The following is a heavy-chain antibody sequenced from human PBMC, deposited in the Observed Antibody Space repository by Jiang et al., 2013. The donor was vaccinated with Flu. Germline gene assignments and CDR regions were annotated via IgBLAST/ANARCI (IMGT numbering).Heavy chain of an antibody. CDR1: GDTFTSYN. CDR3: TSTVYMELSSLRSEDTAVYYCAREDTGRAFDI. J-gene: IGHJ3*02. D-gene: IGHD2-15*01. Sequence: CKASGDTFTSYNMHWVRQAPGQGLEWMAIINPSGGSTSYAQKFQGRVTMTRDTSGGSTSYAQKFQGRVTMTRDTATSTVYMELSSLRSEDTAVYYCAREDTGRAFDIWGQGTMVTVSS. V-gene: IGHV1-46*01. CDR2: INPSGGST.